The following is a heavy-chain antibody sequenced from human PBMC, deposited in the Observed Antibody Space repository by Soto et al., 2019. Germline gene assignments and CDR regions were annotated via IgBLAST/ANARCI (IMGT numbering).Heavy chain of an antibody. D-gene: IGHD6-19*01. J-gene: IGHJ4*02. CDR2: INPGGGST. CDR3: ARGLAVAYPPALL. Sequence: ASVKVSCKASGYTFTTYYIHWLRQAPGQGLEWMGVINPGGGSTSYTQEPQGRVTMTRDTSTSTVYMELSSLTSEDTAVYYCARGLAVAYPPALLWGRGTLVTVSS. V-gene: IGHV1-46*01. CDR1: GYTFTTYY.